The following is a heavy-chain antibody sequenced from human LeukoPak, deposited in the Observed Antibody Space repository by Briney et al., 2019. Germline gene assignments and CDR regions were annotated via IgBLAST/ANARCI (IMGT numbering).Heavy chain of an antibody. CDR2: ISYDGSNK. CDR3: AKDLEYSSSSDY. J-gene: IGHJ4*02. D-gene: IGHD6-6*01. CDR1: GFTFSSYA. V-gene: IGHV3-30-3*01. Sequence: GGSLRLSCAASGFTFSSYAMHWVRQAPGKGLEWVAVISYDGSNKYYADSVKGRFTISRDNSKNTLYLQMNSLRAEDTAVYYCAKDLEYSSSSDYWGQGTLVTVSS.